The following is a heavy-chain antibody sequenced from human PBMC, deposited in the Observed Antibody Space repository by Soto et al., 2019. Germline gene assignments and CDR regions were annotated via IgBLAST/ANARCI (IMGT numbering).Heavy chain of an antibody. CDR2: IYYSGST. D-gene: IGHD6-13*01. CDR3: ARFRYSSSWYIDY. V-gene: IGHV4-31*03. Sequence: SETLSLTCTVSGGSISSGGYYWSWIRQHPGKGLEWIGYIYYSGSTYYNPSLKSRVTISVDTSKNQFSLKLSSVTAADTAVYYCARFRYSSSWYIDYWGQGTLVTVSS. CDR1: GGSISSGGYY. J-gene: IGHJ4*02.